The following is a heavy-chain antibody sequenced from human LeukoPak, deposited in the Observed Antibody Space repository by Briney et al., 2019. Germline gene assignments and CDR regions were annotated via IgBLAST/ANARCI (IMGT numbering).Heavy chain of an antibody. Sequence: GGSLRLSCPASVFTFSSYAMHWVRQAPGKGLEWVAVISYDGSNKYYADSVKGRFTISRDNSKNTLYLQMNSLRAEDTAVYYCARGVVVPAATAADWYFDLWGRGTLVTVSS. D-gene: IGHD2-2*01. CDR1: VFTFSSYA. J-gene: IGHJ2*01. CDR2: ISYDGSNK. V-gene: IGHV3-30-3*01. CDR3: ARGVVVPAATAADWYFDL.